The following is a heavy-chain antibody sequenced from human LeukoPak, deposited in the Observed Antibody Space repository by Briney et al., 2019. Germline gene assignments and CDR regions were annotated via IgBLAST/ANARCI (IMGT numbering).Heavy chain of an antibody. Sequence: PSETLSLTCTVSGGSISSYYWSWIRQPPGKGLEWIGSIYHSGSTYYNPSLKSRVTISVDTSKNQFSLKLSSVTAADTAVYYCARHWFATYYYGSGGSYPFDYWGQGTLVTVSS. CDR3: ARHWFATYYYGSGGSYPFDY. V-gene: IGHV4-59*04. CDR2: IYHSGST. CDR1: GGSISSYY. D-gene: IGHD3-10*01. J-gene: IGHJ4*02.